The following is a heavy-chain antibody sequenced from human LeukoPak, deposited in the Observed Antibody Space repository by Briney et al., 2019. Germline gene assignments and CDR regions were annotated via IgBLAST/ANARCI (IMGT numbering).Heavy chain of an antibody. CDR3: VRVLIRHGGFDP. Sequence: ASVKVSCKASGYTFTSYDINSVRQATGQGLEWMGWMNPNSGNTGYAQTLQGRVTMTRKTSISTAYMELSSLRSEDTAVYYCVRVLIRHGGFDPWGQGTLVTVSS. CDR1: GYTFTSYD. CDR2: MNPNSGNT. V-gene: IGHV1-8*01. D-gene: IGHD3-10*01. J-gene: IGHJ5*02.